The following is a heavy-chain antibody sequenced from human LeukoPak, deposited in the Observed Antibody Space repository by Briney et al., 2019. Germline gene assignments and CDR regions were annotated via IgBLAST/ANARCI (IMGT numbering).Heavy chain of an antibody. Sequence: GGSLRLSCAASGFTFSSYAMHWVRQAPGKGLEWVAVISYDGSNKYYADSVKGRFTISRDNSKNTLYLQMNSLRAEDTAVYYCARGPXSGKPIGYWGQGTLVTVSS. CDR2: ISYDGSNK. V-gene: IGHV3-30-3*01. J-gene: IGHJ4*02. CDR3: ARGPXSGKPIGY. CDR1: GFTFSSYA. D-gene: IGHD1-26*01.